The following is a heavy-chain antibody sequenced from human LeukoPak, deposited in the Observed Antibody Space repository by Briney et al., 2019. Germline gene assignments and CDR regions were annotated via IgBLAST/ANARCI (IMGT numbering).Heavy chain of an antibody. Sequence: GGSLRLSCAASGFTFSSYSMNWVRQAPGKGLEWVSSISSSSSYIYYADSVKGRFTISRDNAKNSLYLQMNSLRAEDTAVYYCARGVMEYDFWSGLLNWFDPWSQGTLVTVSS. CDR3: ARGVMEYDFWSGLLNWFDP. J-gene: IGHJ5*02. CDR1: GFTFSSYS. D-gene: IGHD3-3*01. V-gene: IGHV3-21*01. CDR2: ISSSSSYI.